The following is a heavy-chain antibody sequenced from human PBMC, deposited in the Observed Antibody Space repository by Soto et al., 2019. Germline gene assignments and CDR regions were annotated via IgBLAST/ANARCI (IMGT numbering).Heavy chain of an antibody. D-gene: IGHD5-12*01. V-gene: IGHV3-15*01. J-gene: IGHJ4*02. CDR2: IKSKTDGGTT. CDR1: GFTFSNAW. Sequence: EVQLVESGGGLVKPGGSLRLSCAASGFTFSNAWMSWVRQAPGKGLEWVGCIKSKTDGGTTDYAAPVKGRFTISRDDSKNTLYLQMNSLKTEDTAVYYCTTIRWLQLGGQGTLVTVSS. CDR3: TTIRWLQL.